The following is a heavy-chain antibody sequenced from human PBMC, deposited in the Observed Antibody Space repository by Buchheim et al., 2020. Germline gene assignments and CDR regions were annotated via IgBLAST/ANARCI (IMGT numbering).Heavy chain of an antibody. CDR1: GFTFSSYA. CDR3: AREEPYYYYGMDV. V-gene: IGHV3-30-3*01. D-gene: IGHD1-14*01. J-gene: IGHJ6*02. Sequence: QVQLVESGGGVVQPGRSLRLSCAASGFTFSSYAMHWVRQAPGKGLEWVAVISYDGSNKYYADSVKGRFTISRANSKNTLYLQMNSLRAEDTAVYYCAREEPYYYYGMDVWGQGTT. CDR2: ISYDGSNK.